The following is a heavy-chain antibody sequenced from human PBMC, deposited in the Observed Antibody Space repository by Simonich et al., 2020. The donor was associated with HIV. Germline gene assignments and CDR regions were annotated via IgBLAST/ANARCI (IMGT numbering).Heavy chain of an antibody. V-gene: IGHV3-7*01. CDR1: GFTFSTSW. D-gene: IGHD3-16*01. J-gene: IGHJ3*02. CDR3: VRDPFYGSFDI. Sequence: EVQLVESGGGLVQPGGSLRLSCAASGFTFSTSWMSWVRQAPYKGGDWVANIKEEGSQKNYVDSVKGRFTISRDNAKKSLYLEMNNLRAEDTAVYYCVRDPFYGSFDIWGQGTMVTVSS. CDR2: IKEEGSQK.